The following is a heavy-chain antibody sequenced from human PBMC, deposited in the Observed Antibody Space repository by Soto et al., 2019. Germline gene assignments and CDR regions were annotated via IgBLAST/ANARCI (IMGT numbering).Heavy chain of an antibody. D-gene: IGHD4-4*01. V-gene: IGHV3-15*01. CDR2: IKSKTDGGTT. J-gene: IGHJ6*02. Sequence: EVQLVESGGGLVKPGGSLRLSCAASGFTFSNAWMSWVRQAPGKGLEWVGRIKSKTDGGTTDYAAPVKGRFTISRDDSKNTLYLQMNSLKTEDTAVYYCTTESWDDSNSPYYYSGMDVWGQGTTVTVSS. CDR1: GFTFSNAW. CDR3: TTESWDDSNSPYYYSGMDV.